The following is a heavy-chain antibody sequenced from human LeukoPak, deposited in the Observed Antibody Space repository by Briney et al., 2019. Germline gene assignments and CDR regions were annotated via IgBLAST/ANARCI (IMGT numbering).Heavy chain of an antibody. CDR1: GSTFNTYY. V-gene: IGHV1-46*02. CDR2: INPSNNST. CDR3: ARHSSSWPWYFDL. J-gene: IGHJ2*01. Sequence: GASVKVSCKASGSTFNTYYIYWVRQAPGQGLECMGVINPSNNSTNYAEKFQGRVTMTRDTSTSTVYMELSSLRPDDTAVYYCARHSSSWPWYFDLWGRGTLVTVSS. D-gene: IGHD6-13*01.